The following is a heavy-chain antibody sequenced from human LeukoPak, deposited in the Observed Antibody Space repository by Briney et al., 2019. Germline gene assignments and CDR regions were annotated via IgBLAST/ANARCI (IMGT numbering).Heavy chain of an antibody. D-gene: IGHD4/OR15-4a*01. CDR1: GFIFTDYW. V-gene: IGHV3-7*01. CDR3: AKDRLSPQKTAMVRCFDY. Sequence: GGSLRLSCAASGFIFTDYWMYWVRQAPGRGLAWVANIKEDGSEKNYVDSVKGRFTISRDNAKNSVYLQMNSLRVEDTAVYYCAKDRLSPQKTAMVRCFDYWGQGTLVTVSS. J-gene: IGHJ4*02. CDR2: IKEDGSEK.